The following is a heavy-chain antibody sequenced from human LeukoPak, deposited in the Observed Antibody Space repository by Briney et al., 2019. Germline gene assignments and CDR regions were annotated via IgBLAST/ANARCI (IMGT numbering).Heavy chain of an antibody. CDR3: TREGMLVAGNYFPY. CDR1: GYTFTDYY. V-gene: IGHV1-2*02. J-gene: IGHJ4*02. CDR2: IRPNNGGT. Sequence: ASVKLSCKASGYTFTDYYVHWVRQAPGQGPEWVGWIRPNNGGTNYAQKFQGRVTMTRDTSISTAYMDLSRLTYDDTAVYYCTREGMLVAGNYFPYGGEGTVVTVSS. D-gene: IGHD6-19*01.